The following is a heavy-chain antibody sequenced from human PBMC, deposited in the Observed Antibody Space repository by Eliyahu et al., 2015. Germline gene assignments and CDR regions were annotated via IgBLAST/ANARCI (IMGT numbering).Heavy chain of an antibody. J-gene: IGHJ4*02. V-gene: IGHV3-21*01. CDR2: ISSGSSYI. D-gene: IGHD2-21*02. CDR1: GFTFSGYT. Sequence: EVQLVESGGGLVKPGGSLRXSXAVSGFTFSGYTMXWVRQAPGKGLEWVSSISSGSSYIYYADSVKGRFTISRDNAKNSLSLQMNSLRAEDTAVYYCARACGGDCYLSDYWGQGALVTVSS. CDR3: ARACGGDCYLSDY.